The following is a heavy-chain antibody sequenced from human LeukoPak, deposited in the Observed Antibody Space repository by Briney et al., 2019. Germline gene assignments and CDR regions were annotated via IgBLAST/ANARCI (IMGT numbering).Heavy chain of an antibody. CDR2: IKQDGSEK. V-gene: IGHV3-7*03. Sequence: GGSLRLSCAASGFTFTTYWMGWVRQAPGKGLEWVASIKQDGSEKYYVDSVKGRFTISRDNSKNTLYLQMNSLRAEDTAVYYCARDGPLNWFDPWGQGTLVTVSS. CDR3: ARDGPLNWFDP. CDR1: GFTFTTYW. J-gene: IGHJ5*02. D-gene: IGHD3/OR15-3a*01.